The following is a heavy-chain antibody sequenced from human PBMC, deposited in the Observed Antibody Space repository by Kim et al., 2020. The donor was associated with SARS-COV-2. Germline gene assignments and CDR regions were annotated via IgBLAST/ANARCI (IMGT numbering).Heavy chain of an antibody. J-gene: IGHJ4*02. Sequence: GGTTEYAASVKGRFTISRDDSKSIAYLQMNSLKTEDTGVYYCTREDSSGWDWGQGTLVTVSP. V-gene: IGHV3-49*02. CDR2: GGTT. D-gene: IGHD6-19*01. CDR3: TREDSSGWD.